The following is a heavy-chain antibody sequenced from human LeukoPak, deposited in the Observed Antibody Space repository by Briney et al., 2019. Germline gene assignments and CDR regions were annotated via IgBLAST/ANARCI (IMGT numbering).Heavy chain of an antibody. J-gene: IGHJ5*02. D-gene: IGHD2-15*01. CDR3: ARGRRDIVVVVAAPDWFDP. Sequence: SETLSLTCAVYGGSFSGYYWSWIRQPPGKGLEWIGEISHSGSTNYNPSLKSRVTISVDTSKNQFSLKLSSVTAADTAVYYCARGRRDIVVVVAAPDWFDPWGQGTLVTVSS. CDR2: ISHSGST. V-gene: IGHV4-34*01. CDR1: GGSFSGYY.